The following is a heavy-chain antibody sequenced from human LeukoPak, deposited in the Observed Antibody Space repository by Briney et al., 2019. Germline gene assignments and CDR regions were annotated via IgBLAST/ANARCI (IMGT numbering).Heavy chain of an antibody. D-gene: IGHD3-22*01. CDR1: GGSISSYY. Sequence: SETLSLTCTVSGGSISSYYWSWLRQPPGKGLEWIGYIYYSGSTNYNPSLKSRVTISVDTSKNQFSLKLSSVTAADTAVYYCARLDYYDSSGYLDYWGQGTLVTVSS. V-gene: IGHV4-59*01. CDR3: ARLDYYDSSGYLDY. CDR2: IYYSGST. J-gene: IGHJ4*02.